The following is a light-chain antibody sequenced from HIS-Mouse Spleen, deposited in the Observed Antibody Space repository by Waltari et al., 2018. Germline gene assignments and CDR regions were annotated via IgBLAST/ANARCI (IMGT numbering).Light chain of an antibody. CDR1: SSDVGGYNY. CDR3: CSYAGSYTGV. V-gene: IGLV2-14*01. CDR2: EVS. J-gene: IGLJ1*01. Sequence: QSALTQPASVSGSPGQSITISCTGTSSDVGGYNYVSWYQQHPGKAPKLMIYEVSNRPSGVSSRFSGSKSGNTASLTISGLQAEDEADYYCCSYAGSYTGVFGTGTKVTVL.